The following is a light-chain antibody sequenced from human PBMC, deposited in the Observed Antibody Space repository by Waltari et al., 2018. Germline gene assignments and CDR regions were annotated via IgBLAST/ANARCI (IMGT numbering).Light chain of an antibody. J-gene: IGKJ1*01. CDR1: HSVSSNN. V-gene: IGKV3-20*01. Sequence: EIVLTQSPGTLSLSPGGRATLSCRASHSVSSNNLAWYQQKPGQAPRLLIYAAASRATGITDRFSGSGSGTDFTLTISRVEPEDFAVYYCQQYANSPRTFGQGTKVEIK. CDR2: AAA. CDR3: QQYANSPRT.